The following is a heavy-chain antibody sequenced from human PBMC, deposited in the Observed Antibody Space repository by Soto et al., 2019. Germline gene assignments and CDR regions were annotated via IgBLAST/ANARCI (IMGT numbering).Heavy chain of an antibody. Sequence: GGSLRLSCAASGFTFRTYGMHWVRQAPGKGLEWVAVIWYDGSNKYYADSVKGRFTISRDNSKNTLYLQMNSLRAEDTAVYYCARSNYYDSSGYYDTNFDYGGQGTLVTVSS. CDR3: ARSNYYDSSGYYDTNFDY. J-gene: IGHJ4*02. CDR2: IWYDGSNK. CDR1: GFTFRTYG. D-gene: IGHD3-22*01. V-gene: IGHV3-33*01.